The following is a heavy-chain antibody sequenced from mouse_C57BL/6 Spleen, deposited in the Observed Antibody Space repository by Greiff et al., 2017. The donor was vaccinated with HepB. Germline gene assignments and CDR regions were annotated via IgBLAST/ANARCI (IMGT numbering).Heavy chain of an antibody. CDR3: ARDRGGSPFDY. V-gene: IGHV5-4*01. Sequence: EVHLVESGGGLVKPGGSLKLSCAASGFTFSSYAMSWVRQTPEKRLEWVATISDGGSYTYYPDNVKGRFTISRDNAKNNLYLQMSHLKSEDTAMYYCARDRGGSPFDYWGQGTTLTVSS. CDR1: GFTFSSYA. CDR2: ISDGGSYT. D-gene: IGHD1-1*01. J-gene: IGHJ2*01.